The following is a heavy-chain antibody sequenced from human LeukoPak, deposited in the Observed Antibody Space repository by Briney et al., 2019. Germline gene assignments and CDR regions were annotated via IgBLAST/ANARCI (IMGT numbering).Heavy chain of an antibody. V-gene: IGHV4-34*01. Sequence: SETLSLTCAVYGESFSAYLWNWIRQAPGKPLEYIGEINHRGSSHYNPSLKTRVTLSVDTSKNQFSLKLTSVTAADTAVYFCARGSSFDGYCSAGACHAGYYDSWGQGTPVTVSS. CDR2: INHRGSS. CDR3: ARGSSFDGYCSAGACHAGYYDS. CDR1: GESFSAYL. J-gene: IGHJ4*02. D-gene: IGHD2-15*01.